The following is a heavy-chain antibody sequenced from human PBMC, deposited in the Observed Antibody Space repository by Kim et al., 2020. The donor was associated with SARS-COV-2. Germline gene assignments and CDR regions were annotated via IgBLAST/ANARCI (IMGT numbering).Heavy chain of an antibody. CDR3: ARDLRPSPIQLWSYYYYYGMDV. V-gene: IGHV3-74*01. Sequence: GGSLRLSCAASGFTFSSYWMNWVRQAPGKGLVWVSRINSDGSSTSYADSVKGRFTISRDNAKNTLYLQMNSLRAEDTAVYYCARDLRPSPIQLWSYYYYYGMDVWGQGTTDTVSS. CDR1: GFTFSSYW. J-gene: IGHJ6*02. D-gene: IGHD5-18*01. CDR2: INSDGSST.